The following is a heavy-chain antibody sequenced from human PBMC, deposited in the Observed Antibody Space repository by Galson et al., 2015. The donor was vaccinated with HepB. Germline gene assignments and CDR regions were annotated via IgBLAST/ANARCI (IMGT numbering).Heavy chain of an antibody. Sequence: SLRLSCAASGFTFNTYWMNWVRQAPGKGLEWVANIKQDGSEKYYVDSVKGRFTISRDNGENSLYLQMDSLRAEDTAVYYCARDRGRVFDYWGQGTLVTVSS. CDR1: GFTFNTYW. V-gene: IGHV3-7*01. J-gene: IGHJ4*02. D-gene: IGHD5-12*01. CDR2: IKQDGSEK. CDR3: ARDRGRVFDY.